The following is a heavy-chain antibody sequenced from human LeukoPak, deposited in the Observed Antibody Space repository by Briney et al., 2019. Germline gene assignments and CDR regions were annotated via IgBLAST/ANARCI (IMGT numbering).Heavy chain of an antibody. CDR1: GFTFSSYA. D-gene: IGHD3-10*01. V-gene: IGHV3-23*01. J-gene: IGHJ6*03. CDR2: ISGSGAST. Sequence: PGGSLRLSCAASGFTFSSYAMNWVRQAPGKGLEWVSAISGSGASTYYADSVKGRFTISRDNSKNTLYLQMNSLRAEDTAVYYCAKAYYYGSGSYAYYYYYMDVWGKGTTVTISS. CDR3: AKAYYYGSGSYAYYYYYMDV.